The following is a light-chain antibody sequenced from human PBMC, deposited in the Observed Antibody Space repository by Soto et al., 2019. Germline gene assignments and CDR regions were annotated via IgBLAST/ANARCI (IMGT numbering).Light chain of an antibody. V-gene: IGKV1-5*01. CDR3: QQYNNYPRT. CDR1: ESIRTW. J-gene: IGKJ1*01. Sequence: DIQMTQSPSTLSASVGDRVTITCRASESIRTWLAWYQHKPGKAPKFLIYDASTLESGVPSRFSGSGSGTEFTLTISSLQPDHFATYYCQQYNNYPRTFGQGTKVDIK. CDR2: DAS.